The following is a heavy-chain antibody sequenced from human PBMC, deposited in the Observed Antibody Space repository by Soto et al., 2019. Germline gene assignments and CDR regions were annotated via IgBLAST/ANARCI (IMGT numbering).Heavy chain of an antibody. J-gene: IGHJ4*02. CDR3: ANARAGCTSTHCYSFDY. V-gene: IGHV3-23*01. Sequence: EVQLLESGGGLVQPGGSLRLSCAASGFTFSTYAMNWVRQAPGKGLEWVSVISGNGGVTYYADSVKGRFTISRDNSKTTLFRQRDSLRAEDTAVYYCANARAGCTSTHCYSFDYWGQGTLVTVSS. CDR1: GFTFSTYA. CDR2: ISGNGGVT. D-gene: IGHD2-2*01.